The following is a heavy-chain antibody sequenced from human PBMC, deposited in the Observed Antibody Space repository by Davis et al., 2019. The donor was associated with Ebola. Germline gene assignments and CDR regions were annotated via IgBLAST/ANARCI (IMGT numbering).Heavy chain of an antibody. CDR2: INPNSGGT. CDR3: ARTLEYSSSPFDD. Sequence: ASVTVSCKASGYTFTGYYMHWVRQAPGQGLEWMGWINPNSGGTNYAQKFQSWVTITRDTSISTAYMELSRLGSDDTAVYYCARTLEYSSSPFDDWGQGTLVTVSS. J-gene: IGHJ4*02. V-gene: IGHV1-2*04. D-gene: IGHD6-6*01. CDR1: GYTFTGYY.